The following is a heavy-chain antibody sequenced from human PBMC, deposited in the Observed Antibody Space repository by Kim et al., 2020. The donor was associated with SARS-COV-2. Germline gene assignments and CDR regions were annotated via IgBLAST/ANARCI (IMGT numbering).Heavy chain of an antibody. V-gene: IGHV4-59*08. CDR2: IYYSGST. Sequence: SETLSLTCTVSGGSISSYYWSWIRQPPGKGLEWIGYIYYSGSTNYNPSLKSRVTISVDTSKNQFSLKLSSVTAADTAVYYCARHRAHYSGYDLGVHYFDYCGQGTLVTVSS. CDR3: ARHRAHYSGYDLGVHYFDY. D-gene: IGHD5-12*01. J-gene: IGHJ4*02. CDR1: GGSISSYY.